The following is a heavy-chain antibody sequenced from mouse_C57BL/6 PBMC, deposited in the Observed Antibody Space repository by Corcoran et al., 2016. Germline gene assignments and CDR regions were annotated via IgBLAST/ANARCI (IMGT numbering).Heavy chain of an antibody. V-gene: IGHV1-53*01. CDR2: INPSNGGT. Sequence: QVQLQQPGTELVKPGASVKLSCKASGYTFTSYWMYWVKQRPGQGLEWIGNINPSNGGTNYNEKFKSKATLTVDKSSSTAYMQLSSLTSEDSAVYYCARDTTMVTTKYFDVWGTGTTVTVSS. CDR3: ARDTTMVTTKYFDV. CDR1: GYTFTSYW. J-gene: IGHJ1*03. D-gene: IGHD2-1*01.